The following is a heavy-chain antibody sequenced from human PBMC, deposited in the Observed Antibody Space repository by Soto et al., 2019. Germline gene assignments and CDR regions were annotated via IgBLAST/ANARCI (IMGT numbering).Heavy chain of an antibody. V-gene: IGHV2-5*02. J-gene: IGHJ4*02. CDR1: GFSLTTSGVG. D-gene: IGHD3-3*01. CDR3: AHRILRTVFGLVTTTAIYFDF. CDR2: IYWDDDK. Sequence: QITLNESGPTVVKPAETLTLTCTFSGFSLTTSGVGVGSIRQSPGKAPEWLALIYWDDDKRYSASLKIRLTINKDTSKNQVVLTMASVDPADTATYYCAHRILRTVFGLVTTTAIYFDFWGQGTPVVVSS.